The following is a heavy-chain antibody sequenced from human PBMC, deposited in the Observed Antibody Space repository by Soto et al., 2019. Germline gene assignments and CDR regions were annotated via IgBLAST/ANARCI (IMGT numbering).Heavy chain of an antibody. D-gene: IGHD3-10*01. V-gene: IGHV1-69*01. CDR1: GDTFKNCV. CDR2: IIPLFGTT. J-gene: IGHJ6*02. CDR3: AAELGFGKLSVV. Sequence: QVQVVQSGVEVRRPGSSVKVSCKASGDTFKNCVISWVRQAPGQGLEWMGGIIPLFGTTDFAQRFQGRLTNTTEESTTTAYMELSRLRSEDTATYYCAAELGFGKLSVVWGQGTTVIVSS.